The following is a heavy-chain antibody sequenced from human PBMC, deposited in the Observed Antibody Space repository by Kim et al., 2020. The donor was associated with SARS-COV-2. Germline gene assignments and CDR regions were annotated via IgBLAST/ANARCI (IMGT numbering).Heavy chain of an antibody. Sequence: SETLSLTCAVYGGSFSGYYWSWIRQPPGKGLEWIGEINHSGSTNYNPSLKSRVTISVDTSKNQFSLKLSSVTAADTAVYYCARAGMVRGFGAFDIWGQGTMVTVSS. J-gene: IGHJ3*02. CDR3: ARAGMVRGFGAFDI. V-gene: IGHV4-34*01. CDR2: INHSGST. CDR1: GGSFSGYY. D-gene: IGHD3-10*01.